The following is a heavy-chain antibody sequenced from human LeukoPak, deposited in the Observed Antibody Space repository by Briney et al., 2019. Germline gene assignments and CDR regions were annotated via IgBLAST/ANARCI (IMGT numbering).Heavy chain of an antibody. V-gene: IGHV4-34*01. J-gene: IGHJ5*02. CDR1: GGSFSGHY. CDR3: AKNNWFDP. CDR2: INDSGIT. Sequence: SETLSLTCAVSGGSFSGHYWSWIRQPPGEGLEGIGEINDSGITNYNPSLKSRVTISADTSKNQFSLKLSSVTAADTAVYYCAKNNWFDPWGQGTLVTVSS.